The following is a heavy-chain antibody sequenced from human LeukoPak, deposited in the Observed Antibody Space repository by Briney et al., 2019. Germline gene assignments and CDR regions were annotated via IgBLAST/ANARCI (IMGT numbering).Heavy chain of an antibody. Sequence: SETLSLTCTVSRGSISSHYWSWIRQPPGKGLEWIGYIYHSGFTTYNASLKSRVTISVDTSKNQFSLKLNSVTAADTAVYYYATAIAAADPVIDYWGQGTLVIVSS. D-gene: IGHD6-13*01. CDR2: IYHSGFT. V-gene: IGHV4-4*08. CDR3: ATAIAAADPVIDY. J-gene: IGHJ4*02. CDR1: RGSISSHY.